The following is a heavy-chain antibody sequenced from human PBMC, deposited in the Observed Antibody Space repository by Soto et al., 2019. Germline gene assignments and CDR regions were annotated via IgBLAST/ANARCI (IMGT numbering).Heavy chain of an antibody. D-gene: IGHD1-26*01. V-gene: IGHV1-69*13. J-gene: IGHJ6*02. CDR1: GGTFSSYA. CDR3: ARGGSPDSGSYSNSPWYYYGMDV. CDR2: IIPIFGTA. Sequence: SVKVSCKASGGTFSSYAISWVRQAPGQGLEWMGGIIPIFGTANYAQKFQGRVTITADESTSTAYMELSSLRSEDTAVYYCARGGSPDSGSYSNSPWYYYGMDVWGQGTTVTVSS.